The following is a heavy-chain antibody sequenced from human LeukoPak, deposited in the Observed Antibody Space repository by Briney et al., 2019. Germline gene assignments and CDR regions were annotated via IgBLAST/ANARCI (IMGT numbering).Heavy chain of an antibody. J-gene: IGHJ3*02. V-gene: IGHV1-18*01. CDR2: ISAYNGNT. D-gene: IGHD3-22*01. CDR3: ARVRYDSSGPLWAFDI. CDR1: GYTFTSYG. Sequence: ASVTVSCKASGYTFTSYGISWVRQAPGQGLEWMGWISAYNGNTNYAQKLQGRVTMTTDTSTSRAYMELRSLRSDDTAVYYCARVRYDSSGPLWAFDIWGQGTMVTVSS.